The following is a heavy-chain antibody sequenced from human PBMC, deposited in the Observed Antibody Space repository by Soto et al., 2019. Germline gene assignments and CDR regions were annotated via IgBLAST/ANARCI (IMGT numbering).Heavy chain of an antibody. V-gene: IGHV3-7*01. D-gene: IGHD5-18*01. CDR1: GFTFSSYW. J-gene: IGHJ4*02. Sequence: EVQLVESGGGLVQPGGSLRLSCAASGFTFSSYWMSWVRQAPGKGLEWVANIKQDGSEKYYVDSVKGRFTISRDNAKNSLYLKMNSLRAEDTAVYYCARGGYSYGYTLSPDFDYWGQGTLVTVSS. CDR3: ARGGYSYGYTLSPDFDY. CDR2: IKQDGSEK.